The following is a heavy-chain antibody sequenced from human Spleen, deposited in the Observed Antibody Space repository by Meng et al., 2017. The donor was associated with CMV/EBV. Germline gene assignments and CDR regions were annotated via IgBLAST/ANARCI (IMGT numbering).Heavy chain of an antibody. CDR2: ISYDGSNK. CDR1: GFTFSSYA. J-gene: IGHJ6*02. Sequence: GGSLRLSCAASGFTFSSYAMHWVRQAPGKGLEWVAVISYDGSNKYYADSVKGRFTISRDNSKNTLYLQMNSLRAEDTAVYYCARGERLEWVNQLYYYGMDVWGQGTTVTVSS. CDR3: ARGERLEWVNQLYYYGMDV. V-gene: IGHV3-30-3*01. D-gene: IGHD3-3*01.